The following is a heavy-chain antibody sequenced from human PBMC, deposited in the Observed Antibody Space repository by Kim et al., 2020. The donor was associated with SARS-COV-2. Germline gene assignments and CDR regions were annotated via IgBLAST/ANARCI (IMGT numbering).Heavy chain of an antibody. CDR1: GGSISSDY. CDR2: IYTSGST. J-gene: IGHJ4*02. D-gene: IGHD3-10*01. CDR3: ARDNGDLLWFGESQGYFDY. Sequence: SETLSLTCTVSGGSISSDYWSWIRQPAGKGLEWIGRIYTSGSTNYNPSLKRRVTLSVDTSKNQFSLKLSSVTAADTAVYYCARDNGDLLWFGESQGYFDYWGQGTLVTVSS. V-gene: IGHV4-4*07.